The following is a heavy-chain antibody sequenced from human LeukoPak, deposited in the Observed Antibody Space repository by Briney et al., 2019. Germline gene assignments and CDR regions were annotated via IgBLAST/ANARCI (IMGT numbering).Heavy chain of an antibody. V-gene: IGHV3-30*02. CDR2: IRYDGSNK. CDR3: AKDVRLATAEYFQR. Sequence: GGSLRLSCAASGFTFSSYGMHWVRQAPGKGLEWVAFIRYDGSNKYYADSVKGRFTISRDNSKNTLYLQMNSLRAEDTAVYYCAKDVRLATAEYFQRWGQGTLVTVSS. CDR1: GFTFSSYG. D-gene: IGHD1-1*01. J-gene: IGHJ1*01.